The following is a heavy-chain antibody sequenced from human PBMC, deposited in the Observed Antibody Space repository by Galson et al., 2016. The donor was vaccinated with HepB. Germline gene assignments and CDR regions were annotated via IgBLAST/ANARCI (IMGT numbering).Heavy chain of an antibody. D-gene: IGHD5-18*01. CDR2: TIPIFTTA. CDR1: GGTFNNYA. V-gene: IGHV1-69*13. J-gene: IGHJ4*02. Sequence: SVKVSCKASGGTFNNYAISWVRQAPGQGLEWMGGTIPIFTTANYAEKFQGRVSITADETTSTSYLELGSLRSADTAVYYCAHAGGYTYGYRGGSYFDSWGRGTLVSVSS. CDR3: AHAGGYTYGYRGGSYFDS.